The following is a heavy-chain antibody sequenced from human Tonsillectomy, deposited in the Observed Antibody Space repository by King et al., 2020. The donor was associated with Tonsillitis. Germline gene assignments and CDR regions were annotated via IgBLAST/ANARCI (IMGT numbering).Heavy chain of an antibody. D-gene: IGHD3-22*01. CDR1: GGTFSSYA. Sequence: VQLVQSGAEVKKPGSSVKVSCKASGGTFSSYAISWVRQAPGQGLEWMGGIIPIFGTANYAQKFQGRVTITADESTSTAYMELGSLRSEDTAVYYCARVLVDYYDSSGSRAGYYFDYWGQGTLVPVSS. V-gene: IGHV1-69*01. J-gene: IGHJ4*02. CDR3: ARVLVDYYDSSGSRAGYYFDY. CDR2: IIPIFGTA.